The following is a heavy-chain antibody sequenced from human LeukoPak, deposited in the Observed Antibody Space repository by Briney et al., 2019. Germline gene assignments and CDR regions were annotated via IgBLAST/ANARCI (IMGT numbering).Heavy chain of an antibody. CDR1: DGSISSYY. D-gene: IGHD3-22*01. CDR2: LYYSGST. V-gene: IGHV4-59*08. Sequence: PSETLSLTCSVSDGSISSYYWSWIRQPPGKGLEWIGYLYYSGSTNYNPSLKSRVTISVDTSKNQFSLKLSSVTAADTAVYYCARRASSGYYYLEDWGQGTLVTVSS. CDR3: ARRASSGYYYLED. J-gene: IGHJ4*02.